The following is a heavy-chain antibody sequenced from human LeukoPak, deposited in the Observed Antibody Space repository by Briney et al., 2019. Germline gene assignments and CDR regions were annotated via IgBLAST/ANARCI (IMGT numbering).Heavy chain of an antibody. V-gene: IGHV3-74*01. CDR3: AKVGRYCSSTSCYTRAFDI. J-gene: IGHJ3*02. Sequence: GGSLRLSCAASGFTFSNYWLHWVRQAPGKGLVWVSRIDANAKTTSYADSVKGRFTISRDNSKNTLYLQMNSLRAEDTAVYYCAKVGRYCSSTSCYTRAFDIWGQGTMVTVSS. CDR2: IDANAKTT. CDR1: GFTFSNYW. D-gene: IGHD2-2*02.